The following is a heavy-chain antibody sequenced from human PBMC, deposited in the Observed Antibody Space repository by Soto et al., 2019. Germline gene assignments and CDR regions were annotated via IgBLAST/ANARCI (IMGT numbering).Heavy chain of an antibody. Sequence: GASVKVSCKASGGTFSSYTFSWVRQAPGQGLQWMGGIIAIFGKADYAQKFQGRVTITADESTSTVYMELSSLRSEDTAVYYCAKRAHGLYFDYWGQGTLVTVSS. CDR1: GGTFSSYT. J-gene: IGHJ4*02. CDR3: AKRAHGLYFDY. V-gene: IGHV1-69*13. CDR2: IIAIFGKA.